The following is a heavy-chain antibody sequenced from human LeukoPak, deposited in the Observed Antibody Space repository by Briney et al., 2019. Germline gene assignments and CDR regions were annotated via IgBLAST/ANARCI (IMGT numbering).Heavy chain of an antibody. CDR2: INPNSGGT. D-gene: IGHD2-15*01. V-gene: IGHV1-2*02. J-gene: IGHJ4*02. Sequence: GASVKVSCKASGYTFTGYYMHWVRQAPGQGLEWMGWINPNSGGTNYAQKFQGRVTMTRDTSISTAYMELSRLRSDDTAVYYCARAHGGGEYCSGGSCFPGGYWGQGTLVTVSS. CDR1: GYTFTGYY. CDR3: ARAHGGGEYCSGGSCFPGGY.